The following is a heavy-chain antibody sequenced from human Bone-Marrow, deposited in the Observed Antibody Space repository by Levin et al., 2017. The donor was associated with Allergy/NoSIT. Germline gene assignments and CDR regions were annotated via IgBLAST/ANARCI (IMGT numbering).Heavy chain of an antibody. J-gene: IGHJ4*02. V-gene: IGHV4-30-2*01. D-gene: IGHD3-16*01. CDR2: LYHSGST. Sequence: SETLSLTCAVSGGSIISVGYSWSWIRQPPGKGLEWIGYLYHSGSTYYNPSLKSRVTMSVDRSKNQFSLNLTSVTAADTAIYFCARGGVAGTDYWGQGTLVTVSS. CDR3: ARGGVAGTDY. CDR1: GGSIISVGYS.